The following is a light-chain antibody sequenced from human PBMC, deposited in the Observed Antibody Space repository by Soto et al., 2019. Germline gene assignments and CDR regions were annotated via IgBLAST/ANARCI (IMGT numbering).Light chain of an antibody. CDR2: EVT. CDR3: SSYTTNITPVV. V-gene: IGLV2-14*01. J-gene: IGLJ2*01. Sequence: QSALTQPPSASGSPGQSVTISCTGTSSDVGGYDRVSWYQQYPGKVPKLMIYEVTNRPSGVSNRFSGSKSGNTASLTISGLQAEDEADYYCSSYTTNITPVVFGGGTKLTVL. CDR1: SSDVGGYDR.